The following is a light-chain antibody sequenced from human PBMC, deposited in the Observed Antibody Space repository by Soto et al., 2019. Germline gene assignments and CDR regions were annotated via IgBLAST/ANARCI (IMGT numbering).Light chain of an antibody. CDR1: QSIGNC. Sequence: DIQMTQSPSSVSASGGDRVTITCRASQSIGNCLAWYQQKPGKAPKLLIYAASTLQGGFPSRFRGSGSGTDFTLTNSSLQPDDFATCFCQRAKSFPLSLGQGTQLEFK. V-gene: IGKV1-12*01. J-gene: IGKJ5*01. CDR2: AAS. CDR3: QRAKSFPLS.